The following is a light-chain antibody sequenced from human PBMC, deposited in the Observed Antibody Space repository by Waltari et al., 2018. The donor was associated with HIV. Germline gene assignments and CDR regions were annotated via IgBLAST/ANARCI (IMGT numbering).Light chain of an antibody. J-gene: IGLJ1*01. Sequence: QSALTQPASVSGSPGQSLTISSTGTSSNVGSDDLVSWYQQHPGEAPKLIIYEVTKRPSGVSNRFSGSKSGNTASLTISGLQAEDEADYYCCSCPRSGIRYVFGTGTKVTVL. CDR2: EVT. CDR3: CSCPRSGIRYV. CDR1: SSNVGSDDL. V-gene: IGLV2-23*02.